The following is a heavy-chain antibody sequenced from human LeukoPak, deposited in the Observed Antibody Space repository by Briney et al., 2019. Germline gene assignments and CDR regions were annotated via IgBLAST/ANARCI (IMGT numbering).Heavy chain of an antibody. V-gene: IGHV3-23*01. Sequence: PGGSLRLSCTPPGFIFSNNAVNWVRQAPGKGLEWGAFTSGSGDTTYYADSVKGRFTISTDNSKNPLYLQMNSLRAKAPAVNYLAKIPQVATYTVPSFDFWGRPSQVTVCS. CDR3: AKIPQVATYTVPSFDF. J-gene: IGHJ4*02. CDR2: TSGSGDTT. D-gene: IGHD3-16*01. CDR1: GFIFSNNA.